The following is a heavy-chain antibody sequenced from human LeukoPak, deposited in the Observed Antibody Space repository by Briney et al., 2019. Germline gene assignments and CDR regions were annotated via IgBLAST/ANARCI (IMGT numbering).Heavy chain of an antibody. V-gene: IGHV3-53*01. CDR1: GLTVSSNY. CDR3: AREVWNDANYFGMDV. J-gene: IGHJ6*02. CDR2: LHSGGRT. Sequence: GGSLRLSCAASGLTVSSNYMSWVRQAPGKGLQWVSVLHSGGRTFYADSVKGRFTLSRDNSKNTLYLQMNSLRAEDTAVYYCAREVWNDANYFGMDVWGQGTTVTVSS. D-gene: IGHD1-1*01.